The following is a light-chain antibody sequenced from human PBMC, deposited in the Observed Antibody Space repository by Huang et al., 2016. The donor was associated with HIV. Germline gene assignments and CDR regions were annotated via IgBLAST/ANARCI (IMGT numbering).Light chain of an antibody. Sequence: TLGQPASISCRSSQTLVHDDGNTYLNWFQQRPGQSPRRLIYKVSNRDSGVPDRFSGSGSGPEFTLKIRRVEAEDVGVYYCMQGIYWPLTFGPGTKVHIK. CDR2: KVS. V-gene: IGKV2-30*02. CDR1: QTLVHDDGNTY. CDR3: MQGIYWPLT. J-gene: IGKJ3*01.